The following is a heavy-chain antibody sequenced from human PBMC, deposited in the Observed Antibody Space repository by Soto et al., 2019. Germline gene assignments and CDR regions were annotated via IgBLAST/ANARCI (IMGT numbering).Heavy chain of an antibody. J-gene: IGHJ5*02. CDR1: GFSFSSHS. D-gene: IGHD3-16*01. Sequence: EVQLVESGGGLVQPGGSLRLSCSASGFSFSSHSMNWVRQAPGKGLEWISYISSASATMYYADSVKGRFIISRDNAKNSLYLQMSSLRVEDTAVYYCAKGRGRPSWGQGTLVTVSS. CDR2: ISSASATM. V-gene: IGHV3-48*01. CDR3: AKGRGRPS.